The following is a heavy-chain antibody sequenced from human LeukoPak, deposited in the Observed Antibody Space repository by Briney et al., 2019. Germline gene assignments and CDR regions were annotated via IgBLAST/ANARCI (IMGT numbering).Heavy chain of an antibody. Sequence: GGSLRLSCAASGFTFSSYGMHWVRQAPGKGLEWVAVIWYDGSNKYYADSVKGRFTISRDNSKNTLYLQMNSLRAEDTAMYYCVRDSIAAAGFEYFQHWGQGTLVTVSS. D-gene: IGHD6-13*01. CDR1: GFTFSSYG. CDR3: VRDSIAAAGFEYFQH. J-gene: IGHJ1*01. V-gene: IGHV3-33*01. CDR2: IWYDGSNK.